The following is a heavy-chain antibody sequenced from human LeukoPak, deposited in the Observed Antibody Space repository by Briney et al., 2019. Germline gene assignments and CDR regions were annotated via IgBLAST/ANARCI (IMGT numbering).Heavy chain of an antibody. D-gene: IGHD3-22*01. V-gene: IGHV3-48*03. J-gene: IGHJ4*02. CDR3: ARASYHTSGYVFDY. Sequence: GGSLRLSCAAFGFTFSSYEMNWVRQAPGKGLEWFSYISSSGTTIYYADSVKGRFTISRDNAKNSLYLQMNSLRAEDTAVYYCARASYHTSGYVFDYWGQGTLVTVSS. CDR1: GFTFSSYE. CDR2: ISSSGTTI.